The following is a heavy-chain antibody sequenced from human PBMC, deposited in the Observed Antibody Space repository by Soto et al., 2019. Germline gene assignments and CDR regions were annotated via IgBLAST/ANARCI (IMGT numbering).Heavy chain of an antibody. V-gene: IGHV1-2*02. CDR2: INPKFGDT. CDR1: GYTFTAYY. CDR3: ARNMDYYYGRGSGNGHGV. J-gene: IGHJ6*02. D-gene: IGHD3-10*02. Sequence: QVQLVQSGAEVKEPGDSVRVSCEASGYTFTAYYIHWVRRAPGQGLEWMGWINPKFGDTTYAQDFQGRVSMTRDMSISTVYRELSRLTSDDTAIYYCARNMDYYYGRGSGNGHGVWGQGTTVTVFS.